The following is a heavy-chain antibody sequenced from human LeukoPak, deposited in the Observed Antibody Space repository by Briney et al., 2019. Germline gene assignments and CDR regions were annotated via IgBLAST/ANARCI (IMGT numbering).Heavy chain of an antibody. CDR1: GYTFTRYY. CDR3: ARGECDSTSCYYFDY. CDR2: INTSGGSI. J-gene: IGHJ4*02. V-gene: IGHV1-46*01. D-gene: IGHD2-2*01. Sequence: ASVKVSCKASGYTFTRYYMHWVRQAPGQGLEWMGIINTSGGSIRYAQKFQGRVSMTRDTSTTTVYMELSNLRSEDTAVYYCARGECDSTSCYYFDYWGQGTLVTVSS.